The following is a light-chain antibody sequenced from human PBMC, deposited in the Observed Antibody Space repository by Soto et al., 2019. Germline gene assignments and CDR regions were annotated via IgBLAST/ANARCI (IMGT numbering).Light chain of an antibody. Sequence: SLTVSPGGTVTLTCGSSTGAVTNGHYPYWYQHKPGQTPRLLIYDTSTRATGVPTRFSGSRSGAEFTLTINSLQSEDFAVYYCQPYNNWPLTFGGGTKVDIK. CDR1: TGAVTN. J-gene: IGKJ4*01. CDR2: DTS. CDR3: QPYNNWPLT. V-gene: IGKV3-15*01.